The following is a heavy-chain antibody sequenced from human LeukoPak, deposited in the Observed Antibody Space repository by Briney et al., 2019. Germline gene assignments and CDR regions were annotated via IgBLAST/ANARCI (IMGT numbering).Heavy chain of an antibody. D-gene: IGHD1-7*01. J-gene: IGHJ5*02. CDR2: IYYTGST. Sequence: KASETLSLTCTVSGGSISTYYWSWLRQPPGKGLELVGHIYYTGSTNYNPSLKSRVTMSVDTSKNQFSLKLSSVTAADTAVYYCARVNYLGWFDPWGQGTLVTVSS. V-gene: IGHV4-59*12. CDR3: ARVNYLGWFDP. CDR1: GGSISTYY.